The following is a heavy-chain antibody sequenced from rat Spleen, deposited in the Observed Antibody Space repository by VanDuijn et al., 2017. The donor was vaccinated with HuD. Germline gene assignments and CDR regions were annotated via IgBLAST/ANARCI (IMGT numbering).Heavy chain of an antibody. Sequence: EVQLVESGGGLVQPGRSLKLSCVASGFTFSAYWMYWVRQAPGKGLEWVSSITNTGGSIYYPDSVKGRFTISRDNAQNTLYLQMNSLRSEDTATYYCTRDGAERYFDYWGQGVMVTVSS. CDR1: GFTFSAYW. V-gene: IGHV5-31*01. J-gene: IGHJ2*01. CDR3: TRDGAERYFDY. CDR2: ITNTGGSI.